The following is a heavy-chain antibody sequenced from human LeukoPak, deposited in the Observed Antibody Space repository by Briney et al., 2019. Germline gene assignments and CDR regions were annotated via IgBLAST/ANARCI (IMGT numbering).Heavy chain of an antibody. V-gene: IGHV3-30*18. CDR2: ISYDGSNK. CDR1: GFTFSSYG. J-gene: IGHJ4*02. CDR3: AKDLFYYDKGGFDY. D-gene: IGHD3-22*01. Sequence: GGSLRLSCAASGFTFSSYGLHWVRQAPDKGLEWVAFISYDGSNKFYGDSVKGRFTISRDNSKNTLYLQMNSLRTEDTAVYYCAKDLFYYDKGGFDYWGQGTLVTVSS.